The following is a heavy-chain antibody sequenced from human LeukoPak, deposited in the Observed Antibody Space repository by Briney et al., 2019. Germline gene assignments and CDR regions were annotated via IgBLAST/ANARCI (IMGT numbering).Heavy chain of an antibody. CDR1: GYSISNGYY. Sequence: SETLSLTCTVSGYSISNGYYWGWIRPPPGKGLEWVGIISNRGSTYYNPSLRSRITISRDRSKQKFSLKLTSVTAADTAVYFCARGAEYYAIWRGYAGYSDYWGQGISVTVSS. D-gene: IGHD3-3*01. J-gene: IGHJ4*02. CDR2: ISNRGST. V-gene: IGHV4-38-2*02. CDR3: ARGAEYYAIWRGYAGYSDY.